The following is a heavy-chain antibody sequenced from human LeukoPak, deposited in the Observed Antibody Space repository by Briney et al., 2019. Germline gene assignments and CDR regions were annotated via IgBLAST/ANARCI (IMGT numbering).Heavy chain of an antibody. J-gene: IGHJ4*02. CDR2: FGTRSTSI. V-gene: IGHV3-21*01. Sequence: SSETLSLTCTVSGGSVSNSLYYWSWVRQAPGKGLEWVSSFGTRSTSIYHAGSVKGRFAISRDNAKNSLYLQMNSLRAEDTALYYCAREVSEGFDFWGQGTLVTVSS. D-gene: IGHD3-22*01. CDR3: AREVSEGFDF. CDR1: GGSVSNSLYY.